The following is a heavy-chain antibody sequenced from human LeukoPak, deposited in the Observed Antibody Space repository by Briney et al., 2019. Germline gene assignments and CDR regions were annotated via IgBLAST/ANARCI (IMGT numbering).Heavy chain of an antibody. V-gene: IGHV1-18*01. CDR1: GYTFTTYG. J-gene: IGHJ6*02. D-gene: IGHD2-15*01. Sequence: ASVKVSCKASGYTFTTYGITWVRQAAGQGLEWMGWITAYNGHTNYAQNLQGRVTMTTDTATSTAYMELRSLRPDDTAVYYCARERERVACSGDSCYPYNAMDVWGRGTTVTVSS. CDR2: ITAYNGHT. CDR3: ARERERVACSGDSCYPYNAMDV.